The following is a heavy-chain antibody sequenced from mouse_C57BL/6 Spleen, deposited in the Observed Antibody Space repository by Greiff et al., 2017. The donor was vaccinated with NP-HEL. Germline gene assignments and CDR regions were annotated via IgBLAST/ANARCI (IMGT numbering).Heavy chain of an antibody. CDR2: IYPGSGST. CDR3: ARSGDGYYFYAMDY. D-gene: IGHD2-3*01. V-gene: IGHV1-55*01. J-gene: IGHJ4*01. CDR1: GYTFTSYW. Sequence: QVHVKQPGAELVKPGASVKMSCKASGYTFTSYWITWVKQRPGQGLEWIGDIYPGSGSTNYNEKFKSKATLTVDTSSSTAYMQLSSLTSEDSAVYYCARSGDGYYFYAMDYWGQGTSVTVSS.